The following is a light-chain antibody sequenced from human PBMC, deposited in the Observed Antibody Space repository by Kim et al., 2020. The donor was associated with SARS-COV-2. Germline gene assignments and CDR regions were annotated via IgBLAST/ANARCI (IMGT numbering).Light chain of an antibody. CDR3: QQYTSYPRT. Sequence: DIQMTQSPSSLSASVGDRVTITCRASQDINYYLAWFQQKPGQAPKSLIYAASSLQSGVPSKFSGSGSGTDFTLTISSLQPEDFATYFCQQYTSYPRTFGQGTKV. CDR2: AAS. V-gene: IGKV1-16*02. J-gene: IGKJ1*01. CDR1: QDINYY.